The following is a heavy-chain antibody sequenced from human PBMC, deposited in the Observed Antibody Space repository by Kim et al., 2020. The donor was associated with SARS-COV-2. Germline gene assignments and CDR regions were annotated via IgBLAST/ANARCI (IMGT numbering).Heavy chain of an antibody. J-gene: IGHJ4*02. CDR2: INHSGST. D-gene: IGHD6-19*01. CDR1: GGSFSGYY. CDR3: ARRNPYSSGWYFSY. V-gene: IGHV4-34*01. Sequence: SETLSLTCAVYGGSFSGYYWSWIRQPPGKGLEWIGEINHSGSTNYNPSLKSRVTISVDTSKNQFSLKLSSVTAADTVVYYCARRNPYSSGWYFSYWGQGT.